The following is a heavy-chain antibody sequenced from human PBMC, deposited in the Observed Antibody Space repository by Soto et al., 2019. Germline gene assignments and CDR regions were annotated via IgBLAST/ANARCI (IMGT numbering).Heavy chain of an antibody. CDR2: IIPIFGTA. J-gene: IGHJ6*02. Sequence: GASVKVSCKASGGTFSSYAISWVRQAPGQGLEWMGGIIPIFGTANYAQKFQGRVTITADESTSTAYMELSSLRSEDTAVYYCARVLGAAAYSYYGMDVWGQGTTVTVS. CDR1: GGTFSSYA. D-gene: IGHD6-13*01. CDR3: ARVLGAAAYSYYGMDV. V-gene: IGHV1-69*13.